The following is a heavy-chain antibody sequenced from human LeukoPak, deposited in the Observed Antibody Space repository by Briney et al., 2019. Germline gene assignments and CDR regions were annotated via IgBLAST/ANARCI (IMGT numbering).Heavy chain of an antibody. CDR1: GDSINSGTYY. CDR2: IYYSGST. Sequence: KASETLSLTCTVSGDSINSGTYYWGWIRQSPGKGLEWIGSIYYSGSTNYNPSLKSRVTISVDTSKNQFSLKLSSVTAADTAVYYCARDPGRGRWTVFDPWGQGTLVTVSS. V-gene: IGHV4-61*01. CDR3: ARDPGRGRWTVFDP. D-gene: IGHD3-10*01. J-gene: IGHJ5*02.